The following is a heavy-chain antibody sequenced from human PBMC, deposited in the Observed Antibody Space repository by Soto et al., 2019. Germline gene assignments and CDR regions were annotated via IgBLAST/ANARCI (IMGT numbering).Heavy chain of an antibody. J-gene: IGHJ4*02. Sequence: ASVKVSCKTSGYNFVNHGISWVRQAPGRGLEWLGWISGHNGATKYGKRLQGRVTMTIDTSTTTAYMELRSLRSDDTAVYYCARDLYPLAYYFDYWGQGTLVTVSS. CDR1: GYNFVNHG. V-gene: IGHV1-18*04. CDR2: ISGHNGAT. CDR3: ARDLYPLAYYFDY.